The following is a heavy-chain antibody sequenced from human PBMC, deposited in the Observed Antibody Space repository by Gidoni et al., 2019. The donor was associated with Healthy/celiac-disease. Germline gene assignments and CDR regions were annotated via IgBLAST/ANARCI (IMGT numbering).Heavy chain of an antibody. V-gene: IGHV1-2*02. CDR2: INPNSGGT. CDR3: AREGYGDPKRWFDP. Sequence: QVQLVQSGAELQKPGASVKVSCKASGYTFPGDSMPGVRQAPGQGVEWMGWINPNSGGTNYAQKFQGRVTMTRDTSISTAYMELSRLRSDDTAVYYCAREGYGDPKRWFDPWGQGTLVTVSS. CDR1: GYTFPGDS. D-gene: IGHD4-17*01. J-gene: IGHJ5*02.